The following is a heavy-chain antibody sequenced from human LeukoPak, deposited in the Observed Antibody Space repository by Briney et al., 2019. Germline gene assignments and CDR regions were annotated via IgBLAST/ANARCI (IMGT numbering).Heavy chain of an antibody. CDR2: ISYDGSNK. CDR1: GFTFSSYG. J-gene: IGHJ4*02. CDR3: ASLTYCSSTSCYADDY. Sequence: PGRSLRLSCAASGFTFSSYGMHWVRQAPGKELERLAVISYDGSNKYYADSVKGRFTISRDNSKNTLYLQMNSLRAEDTAVYYCASLTYCSSTSCYADDYWGQGTLVTVSS. D-gene: IGHD2-2*01. V-gene: IGHV3-30*03.